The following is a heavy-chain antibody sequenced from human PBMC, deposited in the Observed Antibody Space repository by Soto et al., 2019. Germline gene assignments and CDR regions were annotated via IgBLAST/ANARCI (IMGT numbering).Heavy chain of an antibody. V-gene: IGHV4-34*01. D-gene: IGHD2-2*01. CDR2: INHSGST. CDR3: ARDHLYSSTWGFDF. Sequence: PSETLSLTCAVYGGSFSGYYWSWIRQPPGKGLEWIGEINHSGSTNYNPSLKSRVTISLDTSKNQFSLKLTSVTAADTAVYYCARDHLYSSTWGFDFWGQGIPVTVSS. CDR1: GGSFSGYY. J-gene: IGHJ4*02.